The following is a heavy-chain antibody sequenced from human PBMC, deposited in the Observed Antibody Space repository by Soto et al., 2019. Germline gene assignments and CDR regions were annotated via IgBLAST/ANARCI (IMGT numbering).Heavy chain of an antibody. J-gene: IGHJ3*01. Sequence: QVQLVQSGAEVKKPGASVKVSCKASGYTFTSYYIHWVRQAPGHGLEWMGIINPSGATTTYAQMFEGRVTMTRDTSTSTVYMELRSLRSEDTAVYYCARVSVATGEAFDFWGQGTMVTVSS. CDR3: ARVSVATGEAFDF. CDR1: GYTFTSYY. CDR2: INPSGATT. D-gene: IGHD5-12*01. V-gene: IGHV1-46*01.